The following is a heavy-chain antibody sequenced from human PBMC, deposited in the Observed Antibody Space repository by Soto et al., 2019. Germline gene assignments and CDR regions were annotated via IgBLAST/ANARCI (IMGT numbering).Heavy chain of an antibody. J-gene: IGHJ4*02. CDR3: ARGVTYCSSTSCYAVDY. Sequence: GASVKVSCKASGYTFTSYDINWVRQATGQGFEWMGWMNPNSGNTGYAQKFQGRVTMTRNTSISTAYMELSSLRSEDTAVYYCARGVTYCSSTSCYAVDYWGQGTQVTVSS. CDR2: MNPNSGNT. D-gene: IGHD2-2*01. V-gene: IGHV1-8*01. CDR1: GYTFTSYD.